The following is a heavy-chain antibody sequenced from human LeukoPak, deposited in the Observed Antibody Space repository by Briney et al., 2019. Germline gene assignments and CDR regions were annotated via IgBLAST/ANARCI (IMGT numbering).Heavy chain of an antibody. CDR3: ASTTITTFAGPTFDY. J-gene: IGHJ4*02. CDR1: GGSFSGYY. CDR2: INHSGST. V-gene: IGHV4-34*01. Sequence: PSETLSLTCAVYGGSFSGYYWSWIRQPPGKGLEWIGEINHSGSTNYNPSLKSRVTISVDTSKNQFSLKLSSVTAADTAVYYCASTTITTFAGPTFDYWGQGTLVTVSS. D-gene: IGHD3-3*01.